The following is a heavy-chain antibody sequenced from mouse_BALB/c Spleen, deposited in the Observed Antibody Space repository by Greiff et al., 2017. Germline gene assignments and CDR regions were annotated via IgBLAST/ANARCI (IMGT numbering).Heavy chain of an antibody. CDR2: ISSGSSTI. J-gene: IGHJ4*01. Sequence: EVKLQESGGGLVQPGGSRKLSCAASGFTFSSFGMHWVRQAPEKGLEWVAYISSGSSTIYYADTVKGRFTISRDNPKNTLFLQMTSLRSEDTAMYYCARSYYYYVSSYDYYAMDYWGQGTSVTVSS. CDR1: GFTFSSFG. CDR3: ARSYYYYVSSYDYYAMDY. D-gene: IGHD1-1*01. V-gene: IGHV5-17*02.